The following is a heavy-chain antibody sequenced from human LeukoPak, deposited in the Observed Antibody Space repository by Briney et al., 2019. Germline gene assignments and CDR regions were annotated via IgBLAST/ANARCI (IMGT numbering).Heavy chain of an antibody. CDR3: ARVVAGSIDY. Sequence: PSETLSLTCAVYGGSFSGYYWSWIRQPPGKGLEWIGEINHSGSTNYNPSLKSRVTISVDTSKNQFSLKLSSVTGADTAVYYCARVVAGSIDYWGQGTLVTVSS. CDR2: INHSGST. D-gene: IGHD2-15*01. CDR1: GGSFSGYY. V-gene: IGHV4-34*01. J-gene: IGHJ4*02.